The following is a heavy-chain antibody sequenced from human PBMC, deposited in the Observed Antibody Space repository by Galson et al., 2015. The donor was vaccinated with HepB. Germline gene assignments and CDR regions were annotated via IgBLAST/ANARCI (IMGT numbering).Heavy chain of an antibody. V-gene: IGHV4-59*01. Sequence: ETLSLTCTVSGGSITNNYWSWVRQPPGKGLEWIGYIYYSGSTNHNPSLKSRVTMSIDTSKNQFSLNLNSVTAADTAVYYCARDTFYYGSGSNWDDAFDIWGQGRMVTVSS. J-gene: IGHJ3*02. CDR3: ARDTFYYGSGSNWDDAFDI. D-gene: IGHD3-10*01. CDR2: IYYSGST. CDR1: GGSITNNY.